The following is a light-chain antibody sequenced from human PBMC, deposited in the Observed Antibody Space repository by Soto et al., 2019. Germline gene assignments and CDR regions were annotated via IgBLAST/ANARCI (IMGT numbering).Light chain of an antibody. Sequence: EIVLTQSPGTLSLSPGERATLSCRASQSVSSSYLAWYQQKPGQAPRILIHGESNRATGIPDRFSGSGSGPDLTLTISRLEPEDFAVYYCQQYGGSPRTCGQGTKVDIK. CDR1: QSVSSSY. CDR3: QQYGGSPRT. CDR2: GES. V-gene: IGKV3-20*01. J-gene: IGKJ1*01.